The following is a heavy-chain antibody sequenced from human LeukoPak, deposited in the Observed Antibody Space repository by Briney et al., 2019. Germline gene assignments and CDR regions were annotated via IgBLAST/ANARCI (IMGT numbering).Heavy chain of an antibody. Sequence: SETLSLTCTVSGGSISSSSYYWGWIRQPPGKGLEWIGSIYYSGSTYYNPSLKSRVTISVDTSKNQFSLKLSSVTAADTAVYYCARHKKSWTYYYDSSGYYCDYWGQGTLVTVSS. CDR2: IYYSGST. D-gene: IGHD3-22*01. CDR1: GGSISSSSYY. CDR3: ARHKKSWTYYYDSSGYYCDY. V-gene: IGHV4-39*01. J-gene: IGHJ4*02.